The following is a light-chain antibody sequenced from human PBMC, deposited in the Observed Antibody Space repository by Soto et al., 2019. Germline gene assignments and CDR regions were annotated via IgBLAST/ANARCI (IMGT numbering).Light chain of an antibody. V-gene: IGLV2-23*01. Sequence: QSALTQPASVSGSPGQSITISCTGTSSDVGSYNLVSWYQQHPGKAPKLMIYEDTKRPSGVSNRFSGSKSGNTASLTISGLQAEDEADYYCCSYAGALMVFGGGIKLTVL. J-gene: IGLJ2*01. CDR1: SSDVGSYNL. CDR3: CSYAGALMV. CDR2: EDT.